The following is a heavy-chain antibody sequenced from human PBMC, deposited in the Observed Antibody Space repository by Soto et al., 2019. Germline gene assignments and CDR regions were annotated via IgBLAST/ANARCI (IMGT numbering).Heavy chain of an antibody. CDR1: GYTFTTHG. CDR3: ARDLGYCRSGTCYREWFDP. Sequence: QVQLVQSGAEGKKPGASVKVSCKASGYTFTTHGISWVRQVPGQGLEWMGWVRGDNGHTNYAQSLQGRVTMTTDTSTNTAYMELSSLRSDDTAVYYCARDLGYCRSGTCYREWFDPWGQGTLVTVSS. CDR2: VRGDNGHT. D-gene: IGHD2-15*01. J-gene: IGHJ5*02. V-gene: IGHV1-18*01.